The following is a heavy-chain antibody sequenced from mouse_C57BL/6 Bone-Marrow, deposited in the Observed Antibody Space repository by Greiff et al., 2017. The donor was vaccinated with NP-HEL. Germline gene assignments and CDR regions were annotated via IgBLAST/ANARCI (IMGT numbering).Heavy chain of an antibody. J-gene: IGHJ1*03. CDR1: GYTFTSYG. CDR3: APLITTVVATYPNWYFDV. Sequence: VQLQQSGAELARPGASVKLSCKASGYTFTSYGISWVKQRTGQGLEWIGEIYPRSGNTYYNEKFKGKATLTADKSSSTAYMELRSLTSEDSAVYFCAPLITTVVATYPNWYFDVWGTGTTVTVSS. CDR2: IYPRSGNT. D-gene: IGHD1-1*01. V-gene: IGHV1-81*01.